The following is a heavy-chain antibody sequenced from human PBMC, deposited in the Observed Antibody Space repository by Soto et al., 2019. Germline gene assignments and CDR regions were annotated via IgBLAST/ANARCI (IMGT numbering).Heavy chain of an antibody. D-gene: IGHD3-10*01. Sequence: GGSLRLACAASGVTFDYYWMHWVRQAPGKGLVWVSRVHSDGTTTTYADSVKGRFTISRDNARNTVSLQMSSLRAEDTAIYYCARGDRGGFDLWGHGTVVTVSS. CDR3: ARGDRGGFDL. CDR2: VHSDGTTT. J-gene: IGHJ3*01. CDR1: GVTFDYYW. V-gene: IGHV3-74*01.